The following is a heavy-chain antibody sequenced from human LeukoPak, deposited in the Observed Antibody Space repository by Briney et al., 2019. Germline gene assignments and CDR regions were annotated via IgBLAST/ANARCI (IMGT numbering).Heavy chain of an antibody. Sequence: GGSLRLSCAASGFTFSSYSMNWVRQAPGKGLEWVSSISSTSSNTNYADSVKGRFTISRDNAKNSLYLQMNSLRAEDTAVYYCASVWYYDFWSGYSCLDYWGQGTLVTVSS. V-gene: IGHV3-21*01. CDR1: GFTFSSYS. J-gene: IGHJ4*02. D-gene: IGHD3-3*01. CDR3: ASVWYYDFWSGYSCLDY. CDR2: ISSTSSNT.